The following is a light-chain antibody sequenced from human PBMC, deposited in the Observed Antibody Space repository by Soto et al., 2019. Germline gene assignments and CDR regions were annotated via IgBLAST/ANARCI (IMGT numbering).Light chain of an antibody. Sequence: EIVLTQSPGTLSLSPGERATLSCRASQSVSNSYLAWYQQKPGQPPRLLNYGASSRATGIPDRFRGSGSGTAFSLTIRRLEPEDFAVYYCQQYGSPPGTFGQGTKVELK. CDR1: QSVSNSY. CDR3: QQYGSPPGT. J-gene: IGKJ1*01. V-gene: IGKV3-20*01. CDR2: GAS.